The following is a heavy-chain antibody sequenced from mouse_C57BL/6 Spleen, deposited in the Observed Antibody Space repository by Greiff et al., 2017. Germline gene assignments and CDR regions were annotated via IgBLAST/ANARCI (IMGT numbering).Heavy chain of an antibody. CDR1: GYTFTSYG. J-gene: IGHJ2*01. V-gene: IGHV1-81*01. CDR2: IYPRSGNT. D-gene: IGHD1-1*01. Sequence: QVQLQQSGAELARPGASVKLSCKASGYTFTSYGISWVKQRTGQGLEWIGEIYPRSGNTYYNEKFKGKATLTADKSSSTAYMELRSLTSEDSAVYFCARAPIYYYGSSYVDFDYWGQGTTLTVSS. CDR3: ARAPIYYYGSSYVDFDY.